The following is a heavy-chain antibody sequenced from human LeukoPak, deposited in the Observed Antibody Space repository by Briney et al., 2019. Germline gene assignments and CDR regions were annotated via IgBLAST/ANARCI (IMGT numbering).Heavy chain of an antibody. V-gene: IGHV4-38-2*02. J-gene: IGHJ3*02. CDR2: VYHRGTT. Sequence: SETLPLTCTVSGYSITSGSYWGWIRQPPGKGLEWIANVYHRGTTYYNPSLKSRLTISVDTSKNHFSLRLSSLSAADTAIYYCARFADTNYDAFDIWGQGTLVTVSS. CDR3: ARFADTNYDAFDI. D-gene: IGHD4-11*01. CDR1: GYSITSGSY.